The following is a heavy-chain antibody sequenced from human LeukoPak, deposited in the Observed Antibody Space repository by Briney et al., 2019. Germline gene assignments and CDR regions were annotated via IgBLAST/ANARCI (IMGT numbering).Heavy chain of an antibody. CDR1: QYAFTDYA. J-gene: IGHJ6*02. CDR3: ARGTWEQWLVPSSYYYYGMDV. CDR2: INAGNGNT. D-gene: IGHD6-19*01. V-gene: IGHV1-3*01. Sequence: ASVKVSCTASQYAFTDYAVHWVRQAPGQRLEWMGWINAGNGNTKYSQKFQGRVTITRDTSASTAYMELSSLRSEDTAVYYCARGTWEQWLVPSSYYYYGMDVWGQGTTVTVSS.